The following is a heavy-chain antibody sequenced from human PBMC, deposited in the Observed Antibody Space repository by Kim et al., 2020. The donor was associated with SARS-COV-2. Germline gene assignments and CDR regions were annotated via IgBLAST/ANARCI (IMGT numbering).Heavy chain of an antibody. D-gene: IGHD5-12*01. Sequence: GGSLRLSCAASGFTFSNAWMSWVRQAPGKGLEWVARIKSKTDGGTTDYAATVKGRITISRDDSKNTLDLQMNSLKTKDTAVYYCTTVLGSVATQEMFDYWGQGTLVTVSS. J-gene: IGHJ4*02. V-gene: IGHV3-15*01. CDR2: IKSKTDGGTT. CDR3: TTVLGSVATQEMFDY. CDR1: GFTFSNAW.